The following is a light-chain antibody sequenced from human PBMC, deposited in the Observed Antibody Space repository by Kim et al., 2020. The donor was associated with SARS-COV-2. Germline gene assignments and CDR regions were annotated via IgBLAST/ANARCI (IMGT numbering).Light chain of an antibody. J-gene: IGKJ5*01. Sequence: GERGALCYRTSQGRSSNYIAWYQQRPGQSPQLLIYGASTRATGSPDRFSGRGSGTDLTLTISRLEPEDFAVYYCQHYGTSPPITFGQGTRLEIK. CDR2: GAS. CDR3: QHYGTSPPIT. V-gene: IGKV3-20*01. CDR1: QGRSSNY.